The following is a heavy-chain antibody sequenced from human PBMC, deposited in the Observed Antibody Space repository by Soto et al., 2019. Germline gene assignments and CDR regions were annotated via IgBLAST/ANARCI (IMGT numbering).Heavy chain of an antibody. CDR1: GFTVSSNY. J-gene: IGHJ1*01. Sequence: GGSLRLSCAASGFTVSSNYMSWVRQAPGKGLEWVSVIYSGGSTYYADSVKGRFTISRDNSKNTLYLQMNSLRAEDTAVYYCARDRYSSSWYPFYFQHWGQGTLVTVSS. D-gene: IGHD6-13*01. CDR2: IYSGGST. CDR3: ARDRYSSSWYPFYFQH. V-gene: IGHV3-53*01.